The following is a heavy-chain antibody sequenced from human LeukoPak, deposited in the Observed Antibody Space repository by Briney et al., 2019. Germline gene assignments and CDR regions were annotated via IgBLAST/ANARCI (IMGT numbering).Heavy chain of an antibody. CDR3: ARDSHGSGWYFNWFDP. V-gene: IGHV4-59*12. CDR2: IYYSGST. D-gene: IGHD6-19*01. CDR1: GGSISSYY. J-gene: IGHJ5*02. Sequence: SETLSLTCTVSGGSISSYYWSWIRQPPGKGLEWIGDIYYSGSTNYNPSLKSRVTISVDTSKNQFSLKLSSVTAADTAVYYCARDSHGSGWYFNWFDPWGQGTLVTLSS.